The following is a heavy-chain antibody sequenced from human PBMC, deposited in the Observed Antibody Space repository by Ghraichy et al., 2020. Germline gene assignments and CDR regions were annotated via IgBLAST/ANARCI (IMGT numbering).Heavy chain of an antibody. D-gene: IGHD1-1*01. CDR1: GGSISTYY. Sequence: SQTISLTCTVSGGSISTYYWNWIRQPPGKGLEWIGYIYYSGATTYNPSLKSRVTMSVDTSKNQFSLNLNSVTAADTAVYFCARDLRGNRQLYGMDVWGQGTTVTVSS. V-gene: IGHV4-59*01. CDR3: ARDLRGNRQLYGMDV. CDR2: IYYSGAT. J-gene: IGHJ6*02.